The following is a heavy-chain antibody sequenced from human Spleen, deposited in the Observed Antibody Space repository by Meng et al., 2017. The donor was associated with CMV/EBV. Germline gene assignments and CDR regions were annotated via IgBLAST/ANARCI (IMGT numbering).Heavy chain of an antibody. D-gene: IGHD3-22*01. CDR3: AHTPYDPSGYSPAFHI. J-gene: IGHJ3*02. V-gene: IGHV2-5*01. Sequence: SGPTLVKPTQTLTLTCTFSGFSLKTSGVGVGWIRQPPGKSLEWLALIYWNDDKRYSPSLKNRLTISKDTSNNQVVLTMANMDPVDTATYSCAHTPYDPSGYSPAFHIWGQGTMVTVSS. CDR2: IYWNDDK. CDR1: GFSLKTSGVG.